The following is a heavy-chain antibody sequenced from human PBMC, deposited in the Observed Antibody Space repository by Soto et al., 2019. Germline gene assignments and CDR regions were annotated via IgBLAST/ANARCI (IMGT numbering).Heavy chain of an antibody. CDR1: GGSISSGGYS. V-gene: IGHV4-30-2*01. CDR3: ARYSSGTNWFDP. J-gene: IGHJ5*02. Sequence: SETLSLTCAVSGGSISSGGYSWSWIRQPPGKGLEWIGYIYHGGSTYYNPSLKSRVTISVDRSKNQFSLKLSSVTAADTAVYYCARYSSGTNWFDPWGQGTLVTVSS. CDR2: IYHGGST. D-gene: IGHD3-22*01.